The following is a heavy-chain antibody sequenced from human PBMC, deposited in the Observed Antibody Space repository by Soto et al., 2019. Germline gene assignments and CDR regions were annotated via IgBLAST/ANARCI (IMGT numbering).Heavy chain of an antibody. CDR1: GFTFGDYA. J-gene: IGHJ4*02. D-gene: IGHD1-26*01. CDR3: TSALGASGETHFDY. Sequence: PGGSLRLSCTASGFTFGDYAMSWLRQAPGKGLEWVGFIRSKAYGGTTEYAASVKGRFTISRDDSKGIAYLQMNSLKTEDTAVYYCTSALGASGETHFDYWGQGTLVTVSS. V-gene: IGHV3-49*03. CDR2: IRSKAYGGTT.